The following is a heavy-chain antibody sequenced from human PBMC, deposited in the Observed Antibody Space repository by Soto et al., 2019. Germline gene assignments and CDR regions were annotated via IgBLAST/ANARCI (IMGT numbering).Heavy chain of an antibody. J-gene: IGHJ4*02. CDR2: TRNKANSYTT. CDR3: VLQNIGHRVVIDY. D-gene: IGHD3-22*01. V-gene: IGHV3-72*01. Sequence: GGSLRLSCAASGFTFSDHYMDWVRQAPGKGLEWVGRTRNKANSYTTEYAASVKGRFTISIDDSKTSLYLQMNSMKTEDTAVYYCVLQNIGHRVVIDYWGQGTLVTVSS. CDR1: GFTFSDHY.